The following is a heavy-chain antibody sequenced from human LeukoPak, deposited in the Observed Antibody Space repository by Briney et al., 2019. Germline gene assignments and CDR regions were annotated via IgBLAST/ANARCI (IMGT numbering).Heavy chain of an antibody. V-gene: IGHV3-7*01. J-gene: IGHJ4*02. CDR2: IKQDGSEK. Sequence: GGSLRLSCAASGFTFSSYCMSWVRQAPGKGLEWVANIKQDGSEKYYVDSVKGRFTISRDNAKNSLYLQMNSLRAEDTAVYYCARVEYSSSPVDYWGQGTLVTVSS. CDR3: ARVEYSSSPVDY. CDR1: GFTFSSYC. D-gene: IGHD6-6*01.